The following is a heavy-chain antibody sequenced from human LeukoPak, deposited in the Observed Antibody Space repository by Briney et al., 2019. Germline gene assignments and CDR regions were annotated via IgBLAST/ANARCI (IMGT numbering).Heavy chain of an antibody. CDR1: GFTVSSKY. V-gene: IGHV3-53*01. CDR2: IYSGGST. D-gene: IGHD3-10*01. Sequence: GGSLRLSCAASGFTVSSKYMSWVRQAPGKGLEWVSVIYSGGSTYYADSVKGRFTISRDNSKNTLYLQMNSLRAEDTAVYYCARGVYGSGYYYYMDVWGKGTAVTVSS. J-gene: IGHJ6*03. CDR3: ARGVYGSGYYYYMDV.